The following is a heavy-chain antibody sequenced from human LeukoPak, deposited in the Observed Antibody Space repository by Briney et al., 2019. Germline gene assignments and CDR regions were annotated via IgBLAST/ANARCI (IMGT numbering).Heavy chain of an antibody. CDR2: INPNSGGT. J-gene: IGHJ4*02. CDR3: ARDQAYGQQLGRFDY. V-gene: IGHV1-2*02. CDR1: GYTFTGYY. D-gene: IGHD6-13*01. Sequence: ASVKVSCKASGYTFTGYYIHWVRQAPGQGVEWMGWINPNSGGTKYAQKFQGRVTMTRDMSTSTVYMELSSLRSEDTAVYYCARDQAYGQQLGRFDYWGQGTLVTVSS.